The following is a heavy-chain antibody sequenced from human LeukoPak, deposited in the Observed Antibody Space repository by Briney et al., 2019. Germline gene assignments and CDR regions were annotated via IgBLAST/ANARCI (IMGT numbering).Heavy chain of an antibody. CDR2: ISYDGSNK. CDR1: GFTFSSYA. V-gene: IGHV3-30*04. Sequence: RPGGSLRLSCAASGFTFSSYAMHWVRQAPGKGLEWVAVISYDGSNKYYADSVKGRFTISRDNSKNTLYLQMNSLRAEDTAVYYCARGFKYFDYWGQGTLVTVSS. J-gene: IGHJ4*02. CDR3: ARGFKYFDY.